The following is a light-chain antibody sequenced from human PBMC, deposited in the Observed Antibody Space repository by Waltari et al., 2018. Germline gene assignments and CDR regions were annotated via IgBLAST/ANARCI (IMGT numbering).Light chain of an antibody. Sequence: QSVLTQPPSTSGTPGQRGTISCSGSSPNIGTNPVNWYQHLPGTAPKLLIYSNNQRPSGVPGRFSGSKSGTSASLAISGLQSEDEADYYCAAWDDTLNGYVFGTGTKVTVL. CDR1: SPNIGTNP. J-gene: IGLJ1*01. CDR2: SNN. CDR3: AAWDDTLNGYV. V-gene: IGLV1-44*01.